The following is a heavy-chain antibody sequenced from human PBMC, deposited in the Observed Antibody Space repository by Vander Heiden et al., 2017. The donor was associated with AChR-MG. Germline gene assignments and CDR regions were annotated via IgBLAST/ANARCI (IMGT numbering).Heavy chain of an antibody. CDR1: GFSPSTSGMC. CDR2: IDWDDDK. D-gene: IGHD5-18*01. Sequence: QVTLRESGPALVKPTQTLTLTCTFSGFSPSTSGMCVSWIRQPPGKALEWLALIDWDDDKYYSTSLKTRLTISKDTSKNQVVLTMTNMDPVDTATYYCARIRSGGSSCGWGWFDPWCQGTLVTVSS. J-gene: IGHJ5*02. V-gene: IGHV2-70*01. CDR3: ARIRSGGSSCGWGWFDP.